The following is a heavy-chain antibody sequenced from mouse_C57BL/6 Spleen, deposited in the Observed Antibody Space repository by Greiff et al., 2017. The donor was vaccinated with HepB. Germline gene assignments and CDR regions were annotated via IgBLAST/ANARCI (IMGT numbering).Heavy chain of an antibody. CDR3: ARPSDYYAMDY. CDR2: ISSGSSTI. CDR1: GFTFSDYG. Sequence: EVKLVESGGGLVKPGGSLKLSCAASGFTFSDYGMHWVRQAPEKGLEWVAYISSGSSTIYYADTVKGRFTISRDNAKNTLFLQMTSLRSEDTAMYYCARPSDYYAMDYWGQGTSVTVSS. J-gene: IGHJ4*01. V-gene: IGHV5-17*01.